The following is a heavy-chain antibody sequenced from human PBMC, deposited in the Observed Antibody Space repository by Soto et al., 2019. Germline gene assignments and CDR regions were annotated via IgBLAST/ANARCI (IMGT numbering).Heavy chain of an antibody. CDR2: ISSSGSTR. CDR3: AVTTYYDNSGPYYFDY. CDR1: GFTFRSYE. D-gene: IGHD3-22*01. Sequence: QPGGSLRLSCAGTGFTFRSYEMNWVRQAPGKGLEWLSYISSSGSTRNYADSLKGRFTISRDNARNSLYLQMNSLRAEDTAVYYCAVTTYYDNSGPYYFDYWGQGILVTVSS. J-gene: IGHJ4*02. V-gene: IGHV3-48*03.